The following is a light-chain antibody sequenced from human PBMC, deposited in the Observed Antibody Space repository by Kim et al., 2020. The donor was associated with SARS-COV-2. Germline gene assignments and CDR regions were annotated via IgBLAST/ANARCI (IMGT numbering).Light chain of an antibody. CDR3: SSFGGNDNFV. CDR2: EVN. CDR1: SSDVGAYDY. V-gene: IGLV2-8*01. Sequence: GHAVTISCTGTSSDVGAYDYVSWYQQHPGKAPKLLIFEVNKRLSGVPDRFSASKSGNTAYLTVSGLQPEDEADYYCSSFGGNDNFVFGSGTKVTVL. J-gene: IGLJ1*01.